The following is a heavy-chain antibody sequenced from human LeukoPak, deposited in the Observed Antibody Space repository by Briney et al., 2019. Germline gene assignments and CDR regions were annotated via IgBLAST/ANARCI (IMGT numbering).Heavy chain of an antibody. D-gene: IGHD2-2*02. CDR3: ARDRRYCSSTSCYTRGYYYYGMDV. Sequence: GGSLRLSCAASGFTFSSYAMHWVRQAPGKGLEWVAFISYDGSNKYYADSVKGRFTISRDNSKNTLYLQMNSLRAEDTAVYYCARDRRYCSSTSCYTRGYYYYGMDVWSQGTTVTVSS. J-gene: IGHJ6*02. CDR1: GFTFSSYA. V-gene: IGHV3-30-3*01. CDR2: ISYDGSNK.